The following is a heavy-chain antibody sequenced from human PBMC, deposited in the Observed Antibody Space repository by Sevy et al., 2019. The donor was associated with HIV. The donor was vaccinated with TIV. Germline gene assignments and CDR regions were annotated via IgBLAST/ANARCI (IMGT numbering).Heavy chain of an antibody. CDR2: IYYSGST. J-gene: IGHJ5*02. CDR3: ARVVPAAIWFDP. Sequence: SETLSLTCTVSGGSISSYYWRWIRQPPGKGLEWIGYIYYSGSTNYNPSLKSRVTISVDTSKNQFSLKLSSVTAADTAVYYCARVVPAAIWFDPWGQGTLLTVSS. CDR1: GGSISSYY. D-gene: IGHD2-2*01. V-gene: IGHV4-59*01.